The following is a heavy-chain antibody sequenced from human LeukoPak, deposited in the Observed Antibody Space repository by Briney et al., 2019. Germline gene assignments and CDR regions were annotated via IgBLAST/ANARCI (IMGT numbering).Heavy chain of an antibody. D-gene: IGHD4-17*01. CDR3: ARHTQDYGGGFDP. J-gene: IGHJ5*02. Sequence: SETLSLTCTVSGGSISSGGYYWSWIRQHPGKGLEWIGYIYYSGGTYYNPSLKSRVTISVDTSKNQFSLKLSSVTAADTDVYYCARHTQDYGGGFDPWGQGTLVTVSS. CDR2: IYYSGGT. CDR1: GGSISSGGYY. V-gene: IGHV4-31*03.